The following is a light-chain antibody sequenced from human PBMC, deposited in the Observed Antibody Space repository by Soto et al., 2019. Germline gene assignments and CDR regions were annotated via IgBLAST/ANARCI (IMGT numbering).Light chain of an antibody. J-gene: IGLJ2*01. V-gene: IGLV2-18*01. CDR1: SSDVGAYNR. Sequence: QSALTQPPSVSASPGQSVTIPCTATSSDVGAYNRVSWYQQYPATPPKLMISEVNNRPSGVPDRFSGSKSGNTASLTISGLQAEDEADYYCSLYTSSSTVAFGGGTKLTVL. CDR2: EVN. CDR3: SLYTSSSTVA.